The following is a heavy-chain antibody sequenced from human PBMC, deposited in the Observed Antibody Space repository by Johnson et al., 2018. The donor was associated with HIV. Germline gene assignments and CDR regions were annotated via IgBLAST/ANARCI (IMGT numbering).Heavy chain of an antibody. CDR1: GFIFSTYS. J-gene: IGHJ3*01. CDR3: ARGREGEYLAGGGFDV. CDR2: TSHDGSNK. Sequence: QVQLVESGGGVVQPGRSLRLSCAASGFIFSTYSIHWVRQAPGQGLEWVAVTSHDGSNKFYADSVKGRFTMSRDNSRNTLDLQMDSLRPEDKAVYFCARGREGEYLAGGGFDVWGQGTMVTVSS. D-gene: IGHD3-16*01. V-gene: IGHV3-30*03.